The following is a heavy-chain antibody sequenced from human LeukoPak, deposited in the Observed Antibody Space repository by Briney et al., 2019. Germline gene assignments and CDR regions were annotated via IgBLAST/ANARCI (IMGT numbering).Heavy chain of an antibody. D-gene: IGHD5-18*01. CDR3: AKDIAQGYTFGSIEQDY. Sequence: GGSLRLSCAASGFTVSSNYMTWVRQAPGQGLEWVSLIYSGGSTYYADSVKGRFTISRDNSKDTLSLQMNSLRAEDTAVYYCAKDIAQGYTFGSIEQDYWGQGTLVTVSS. V-gene: IGHV3-53*01. CDR2: IYSGGST. J-gene: IGHJ4*02. CDR1: GFTVSSNY.